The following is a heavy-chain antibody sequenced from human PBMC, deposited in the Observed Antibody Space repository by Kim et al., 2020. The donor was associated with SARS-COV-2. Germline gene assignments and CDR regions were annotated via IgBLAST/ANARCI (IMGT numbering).Heavy chain of an antibody. CDR3: TRLKSNYYDSSENWFDP. J-gene: IGHJ5*02. V-gene: IGHV3-73*01. Sequence: GGSLRLSCAASGFTFSGSAMHWVRQASRKGLEWVGRIRSKANSYATAYAASVKGRFTISRDDSKNTAYLQMNSLKTEDTAVYYCTRLKSNYYDSSENWFDPWGQGTLVTVSS. D-gene: IGHD3-22*01. CDR2: IRSKANSYAT. CDR1: GFTFSGSA.